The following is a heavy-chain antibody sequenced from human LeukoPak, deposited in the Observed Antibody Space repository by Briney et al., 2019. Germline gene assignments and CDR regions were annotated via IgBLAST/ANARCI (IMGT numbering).Heavy chain of an antibody. Sequence: ASVKVSCKASGNMVTGYHVHWVRQAPGQGLEWMGLISAYGNTNYAQNLQGRVTMTTDTSTSTAYMELRSLRSDDTAVYYCARGIIGYYFDYWGRGTLVTVSS. CDR2: ISAYGNT. V-gene: IGHV1-18*01. J-gene: IGHJ4*02. CDR3: ARGIIGYYFDY. CDR1: GNMVTGYH. D-gene: IGHD2-15*01.